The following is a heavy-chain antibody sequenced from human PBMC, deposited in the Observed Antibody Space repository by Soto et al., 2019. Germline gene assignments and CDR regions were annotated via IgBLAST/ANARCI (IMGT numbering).Heavy chain of an antibody. CDR1: GGSFSGYY. J-gene: IGHJ6*03. CDR2: INHSGST. Sequence: SSETLSLTCAVYGGSFSGYYWSWIRQPPGKGLEWIGEINHSGSTNYNPSLKSRVTILVDTSKNQFSLKLSSVTAADTAVYYCARGGNHYYYYYYMDVWGKGTTVTVSS. V-gene: IGHV4-34*01. D-gene: IGHD1-1*01. CDR3: ARGGNHYYYYYYMDV.